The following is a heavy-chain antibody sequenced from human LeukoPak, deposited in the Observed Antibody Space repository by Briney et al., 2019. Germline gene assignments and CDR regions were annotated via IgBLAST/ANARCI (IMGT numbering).Heavy chain of an antibody. CDR1: GIIVSSNY. CDR2: IYREGTP. Sequence: GGSLRLSCAASGIIVSSNYLSWVRQAPGKGLEWVSAIYREGTPYYTDSVKGRFAISRDNSKNTMYLQMNSLRAEDTAVYYCVTQVDATTIFDYWGQGTLVTVSS. D-gene: IGHD5-24*01. CDR3: VTQVDATTIFDY. V-gene: IGHV3-66*02. J-gene: IGHJ4*02.